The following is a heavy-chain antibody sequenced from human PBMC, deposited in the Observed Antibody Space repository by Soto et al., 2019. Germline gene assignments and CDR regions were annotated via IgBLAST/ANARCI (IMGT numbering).Heavy chain of an antibody. CDR2: ISGSGGST. V-gene: IGHV3-23*01. Sequence: EVQLLESGGGLGQPGGSLRLSCAASGFTFSSYAMSWVRQAPGKGLEWVSAISGSGGSTYYADSVKGRFTISRDNSKNTLYLQMNSLRAEDTAVYYCAKDRWGGDYDYIWGSYRVVDYWGQGTLVTVSS. CDR1: GFTFSSYA. J-gene: IGHJ4*02. CDR3: AKDRWGGDYDYIWGSYRVVDY. D-gene: IGHD3-16*02.